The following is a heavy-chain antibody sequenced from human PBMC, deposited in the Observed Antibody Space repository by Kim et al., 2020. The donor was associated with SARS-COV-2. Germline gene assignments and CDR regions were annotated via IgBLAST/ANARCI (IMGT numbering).Heavy chain of an antibody. Sequence: ASVKVSCKASGYTFTRYNFNWVRQAPGQGLEWMGWISAYNGKTNYAQKFQGRVTMTTDTSTTTAYMELRSLRSDDTALYYCARGLCSGGSCAVYYSFAMD. J-gene: IGHJ6*03. CDR2: ISAYNGKT. V-gene: IGHV1-18*04. CDR1: GYTFTRYN. CDR3: ARGLCSGGSCAVYYSFAMD. D-gene: IGHD2-15*01.